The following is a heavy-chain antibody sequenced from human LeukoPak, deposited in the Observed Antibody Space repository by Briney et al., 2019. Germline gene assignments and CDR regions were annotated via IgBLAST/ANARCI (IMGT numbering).Heavy chain of an antibody. V-gene: IGHV3-21*01. J-gene: IGHJ4*02. Sequence: GSLRLSCAASGFTFSSYSMNWVRQAPGKGLEWVSSISSSSSYIYYADSVKGRFTITRDNAKNSLYLQMNSLRAEDTAVYYCARDRNSQSFDYWGQGTLVTVSS. CDR3: ARDRNSQSFDY. CDR2: ISSSSSYI. CDR1: GFTFSSYS. D-gene: IGHD1-14*01.